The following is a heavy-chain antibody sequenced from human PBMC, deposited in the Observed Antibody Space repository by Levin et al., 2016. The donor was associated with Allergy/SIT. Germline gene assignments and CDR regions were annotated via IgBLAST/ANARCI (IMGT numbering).Heavy chain of an antibody. CDR3: TRLGSVDV. CDR2: IGPDSSSL. CDR1: GFAFSDHY. V-gene: IGHV3-11*01. Sequence: GESLKISCAASGFAFSDHYMVWIRQTPEKGLEWVSYIGPDSSSLYYSDTVRGRFTISRDNAERSLYLQMNSLRADDTAVYYCTRLGSVDVWGQGTTVTVSS. J-gene: IGHJ6*02.